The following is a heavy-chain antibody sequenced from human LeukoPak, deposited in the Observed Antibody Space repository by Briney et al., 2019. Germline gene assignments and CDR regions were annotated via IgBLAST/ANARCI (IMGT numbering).Heavy chain of an antibody. D-gene: IGHD6-19*01. J-gene: IGHJ4*02. CDR2: IYYSGST. V-gene: IGHV4-39*01. CDR1: GGSISSSSYY. Sequence: SETLSLTCTVSGGSISSSSYYWGWIRQPPGKGLEWIGSIYYSGSTYYNPSLKSRVTIAVDTSKNQFSLKLSSVTAADTAVYYCERTSSSGLVGGYYFDYWGQGTLVTVSS. CDR3: ERTSSSGLVGGYYFDY.